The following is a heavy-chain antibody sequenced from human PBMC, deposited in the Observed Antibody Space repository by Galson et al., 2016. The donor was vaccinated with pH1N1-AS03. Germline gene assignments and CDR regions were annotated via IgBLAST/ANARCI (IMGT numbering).Heavy chain of an antibody. CDR1: GFSLDLYA. Sequence: SLRLSCAVSGFSLDLYAMHWVRQIPGKGLEWVSGFSLDSDWIGYADSVKGRFTVSRDKDKKSLYLEMHNLRTEDTALYYCTKDLVPGGADVWGQGTTVTVSS. CDR3: TKDLVPGGADV. J-gene: IGHJ6*02. CDR2: FSLDSDWI. V-gene: IGHV3-9*01. D-gene: IGHD3-16*01.